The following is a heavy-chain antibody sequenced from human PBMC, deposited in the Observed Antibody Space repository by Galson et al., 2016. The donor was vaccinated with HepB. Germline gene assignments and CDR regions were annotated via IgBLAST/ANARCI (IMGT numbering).Heavy chain of an antibody. CDR3: ARYLPVATAGGFDL. CDR1: GLIVSANY. CDR2: IYSDGRP. V-gene: IGHV3-53*01. J-gene: IGHJ3*01. D-gene: IGHD4-23*01. Sequence: SLRLSCAASGLIVSANYFTWVRQAPGKGLEGVSVIYSDGRPYYSDSVRGRFTISRDNAKNTVYLQMNSLSVEDTAMYYLARYLPVATAGGFDLWGQGTMVTVSS.